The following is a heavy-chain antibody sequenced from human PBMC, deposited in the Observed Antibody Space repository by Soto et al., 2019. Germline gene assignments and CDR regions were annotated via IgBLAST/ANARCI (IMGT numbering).Heavy chain of an antibody. CDR1: GFTFSSYA. CDR3: ARERGRSVFDP. CDR2: ISYDGSNK. J-gene: IGHJ5*02. D-gene: IGHD3-16*01. V-gene: IGHV3-30-3*01. Sequence: QVQLVESGGGVVQPGRSLRLSCAASGFTFSSYAMHWVRQAPGKGLEWVAVISYDGSNKYYADSVKGRFTISRDNSKNTLYLQMNSRRAEDTAVYYCARERGRSVFDPWGQGTLVTVSS.